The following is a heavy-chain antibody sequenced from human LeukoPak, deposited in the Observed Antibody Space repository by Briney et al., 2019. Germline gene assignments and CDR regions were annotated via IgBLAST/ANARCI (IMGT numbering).Heavy chain of an antibody. V-gene: IGHV1-18*01. CDR1: GYTFTSYG. CDR2: ISAYNGNT. J-gene: IGHJ3*02. D-gene: IGHD2/OR15-2a*01. Sequence: ASVKVSCKASGYTFTSYGISWVRQAPGQGLEWMGWISAYNGNTNYAQKLQGRVTMTTDTSTSTAYMELRSLRSDDTAVYYCAREGFSLLGFSMGSYFDIWGQGTMVTVSS. CDR3: AREGFSLLGFSMGSYFDI.